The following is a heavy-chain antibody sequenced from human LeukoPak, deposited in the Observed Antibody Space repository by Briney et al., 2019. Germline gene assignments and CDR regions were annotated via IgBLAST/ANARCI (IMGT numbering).Heavy chain of an antibody. CDR3: AKDISSTRYYYYGMDV. Sequence: SRSLRLSCAASGFTFDDYAMHWVRQAPGKGLGWVSGISWNSGSIDYADSVKGRFTISRDNAKNSLYLQMNSLRAEDTALYYCAKDISSTRYYYYGMDVWGQGTTVTVSS. D-gene: IGHD2-2*01. J-gene: IGHJ6*02. V-gene: IGHV3-9*01. CDR2: ISWNSGSI. CDR1: GFTFDDYA.